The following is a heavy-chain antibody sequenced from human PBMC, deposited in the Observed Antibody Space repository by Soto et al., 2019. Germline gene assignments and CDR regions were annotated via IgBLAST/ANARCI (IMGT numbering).Heavy chain of an antibody. CDR3: GRARICYGLFIS. CDR1: GGSIGSYY. Sequence: SETLSLTCTVSGGSIGSYYWNWIRQSPGKGLEWIGYIYYSGSTNSNPSLKSRVTISIATSKNQFSLRLSSVTAEDTAVYYCGRARICYGLFISGGQGS. CDR2: IYYSGST. V-gene: IGHV4-59*01. D-gene: IGHD2-8*01. J-gene: IGHJ4*02.